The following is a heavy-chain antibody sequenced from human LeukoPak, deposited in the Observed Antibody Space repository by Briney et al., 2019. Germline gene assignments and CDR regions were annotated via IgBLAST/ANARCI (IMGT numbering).Heavy chain of an antibody. CDR2: ISYDGSNK. CDR1: GFTFSSYA. J-gene: IGHJ3*02. CDR3: ARDKPLGGDLDAFDI. Sequence: TGGSLRLSCAASGFTFSSYAMHWVRQAPGKGPEWVAVISYDGSNKYYADSVKGRFTISRDNSKNTLYLQMNSLRAEDTAVYYCARDKPLGGDLDAFDIWGQGTMVTVSS. D-gene: IGHD4-17*01. V-gene: IGHV3-30-3*01.